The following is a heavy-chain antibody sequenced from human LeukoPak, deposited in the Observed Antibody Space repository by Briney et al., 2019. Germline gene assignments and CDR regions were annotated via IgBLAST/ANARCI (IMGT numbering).Heavy chain of an antibody. CDR2: ISGSSTNT. Sequence: GGSLRLSCAASGFTFSSYAMSWVRQAPGRGLEWVSGISGSSTNTYYADSVKGRFTISRDNSKNTLYLQMNSLRAEDTAVYYCTSRGVTPTYYYYYYGMDVWGRGTTVTVSS. V-gene: IGHV3-23*01. D-gene: IGHD2-21*02. CDR3: TSRGVTPTYYYYYYGMDV. CDR1: GFTFSSYA. J-gene: IGHJ6*02.